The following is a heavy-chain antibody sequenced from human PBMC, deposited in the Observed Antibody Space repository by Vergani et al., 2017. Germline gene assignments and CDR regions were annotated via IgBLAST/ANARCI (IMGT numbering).Heavy chain of an antibody. CDR3: ARDYVVPAAKVYYYYYMDV. CDR2: ISSSSSYI. Sequence: EVQLVESGGGLVKPGGSLRLSCAASGFTFSSYSMNWVRQAPGKGLEWVSSISSSSSYIYYADSVKGRFTISRDNAKNSLYLQMNSLRAEETAVYYCARDYVVPAAKVYYYYYMDVWGKGTTVTVSS. J-gene: IGHJ6*03. D-gene: IGHD2-2*01. V-gene: IGHV3-21*01. CDR1: GFTFSSYS.